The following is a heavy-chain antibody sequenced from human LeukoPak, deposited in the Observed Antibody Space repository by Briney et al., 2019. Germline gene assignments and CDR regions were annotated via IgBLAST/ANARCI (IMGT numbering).Heavy chain of an antibody. J-gene: IGHJ4*02. CDR3: ARDRGYTTFDY. V-gene: IGHV3-7*01. CDR2: IKEDGSEI. CDR1: SFTFSNYW. Sequence: GGSLRLSCAASSFTFSNYWMSWVRQAPGKGLEWVANIKEDGSEINYVDSVRGRFTISRDNAKNSLYLQMNSLRVDDTAVYYCARDRGYTTFDYWGQGTLVTVSS. D-gene: IGHD3-10*01.